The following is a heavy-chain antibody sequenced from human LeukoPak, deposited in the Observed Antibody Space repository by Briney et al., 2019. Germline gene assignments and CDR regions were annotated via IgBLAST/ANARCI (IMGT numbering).Heavy chain of an antibody. J-gene: IGHJ6*02. CDR1: GGSISSSYYY. V-gene: IGHV4-61*05. CDR3: ARRAAAGYYYYGMDV. D-gene: IGHD6-13*01. Sequence: SETLSLTCTVSGGSISSSYYYWGWIRQPPGKGLEWIGYIYYSGSTNYNPSLKSRVTISVDTSKNQFSLKLSSVTAADTAVYYCARRAAAGYYYYGMDVWGQGTTVTVSS. CDR2: IYYSGST.